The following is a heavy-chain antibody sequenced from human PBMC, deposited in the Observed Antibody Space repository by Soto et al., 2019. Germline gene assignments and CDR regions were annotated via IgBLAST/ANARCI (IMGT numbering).Heavy chain of an antibody. CDR2: ISPSGGIT. D-gene: IGHD6-13*01. V-gene: IGHV1-46*01. J-gene: IGHJ4*02. CDR1: GYTFTSYG. CDR3: ARSQLDNLIDY. Sequence: GASVKVSCKASGYTFTSYGIIWVRQAPGQGLEWMGKISPSGGITRYAQKFQGRVTMTRDTSTSTVYMELSSLRSEDTAVYYCARSQLDNLIDYWGQGTLVTVS.